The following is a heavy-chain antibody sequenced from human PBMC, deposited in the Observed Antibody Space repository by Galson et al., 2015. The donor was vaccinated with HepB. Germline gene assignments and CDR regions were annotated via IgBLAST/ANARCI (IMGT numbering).Heavy chain of an antibody. D-gene: IGHD1-14*01. V-gene: IGHV3-23*01. CDR3: AKRQAGSTLDY. CDR2: IRGRGGDT. CDR1: GFTFSNYV. Sequence: SLRLSCAASGFTFSNYVMNWVRQAPGKGLEWVSVIRGRGGDTYFADSVKGRFTISRDNSKNTLFLQMNSLRPEDTAVYYCAKRQAGSTLDYWGQGTLVTVSS. J-gene: IGHJ4*02.